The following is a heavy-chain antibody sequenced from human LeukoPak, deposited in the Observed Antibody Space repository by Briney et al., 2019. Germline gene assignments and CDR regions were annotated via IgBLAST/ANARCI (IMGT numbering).Heavy chain of an antibody. CDR2: IYYSGST. CDR1: GGSISTYY. V-gene: IGHV4-59*01. J-gene: IGHJ4*02. CDR3: ARLHYDSSGYYYFDY. D-gene: IGHD3-22*01. Sequence: SETLSLTCTVSGGSISTYYCSWIRQPPGKGLEWVGYIYYSGSTNYNPSLKSRVTISVDTSKNQFSLKLSSVTAADTAVYYCARLHYDSSGYYYFDYWGQGTLVTVSS.